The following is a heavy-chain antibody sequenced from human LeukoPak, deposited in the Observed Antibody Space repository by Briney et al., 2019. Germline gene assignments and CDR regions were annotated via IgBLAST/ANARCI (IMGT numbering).Heavy chain of an antibody. CDR2: ISAYNGNT. Sequence: ASVKVSFKASGYTFTNYGISWVRQAPRQGLEWMGWISAYNGNTNCAQKLQGRVTMTTDTSTSTAYMELRSLRSDDTAVYYCARDMGVPAASYYFDYWGQGTLVTVSS. CDR3: ARDMGVPAASYYFDY. CDR1: GYTFTNYG. V-gene: IGHV1-18*01. J-gene: IGHJ4*02. D-gene: IGHD2-2*01.